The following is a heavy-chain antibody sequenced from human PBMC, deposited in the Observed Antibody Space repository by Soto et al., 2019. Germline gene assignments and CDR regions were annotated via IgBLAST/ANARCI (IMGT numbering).Heavy chain of an antibody. V-gene: IGHV3-23*01. CDR3: AEANPRYRSYYYGMDV. D-gene: IGHD1-1*01. Sequence: GCLPLSGAVSRFTFSSYSMSWVRQAPGKGLEWVSAISGSGGSTYYADSVKGRFTISRDNSKNTLYLQMNSLRAEDTAVYYCAEANPRYRSYYYGMDVWGQGTTVTVSS. CDR1: RFTFSSYS. J-gene: IGHJ6*02. CDR2: ISGSGGST.